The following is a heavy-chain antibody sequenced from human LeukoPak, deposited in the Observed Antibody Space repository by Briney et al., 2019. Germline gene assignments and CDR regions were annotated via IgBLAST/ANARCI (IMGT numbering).Heavy chain of an antibody. Sequence: SETLSLTCTVSGGSISSGDYYWSWIRQPPGKGLEWIGYIYYSGSTYYNPSLKSRVTISVDTSKNQFSLKLSSVTAADTAVYYCARDSTYYDFWSGYPLPRYGMDVWGQGTTVTVSS. CDR2: IYYSGST. CDR3: ARDSTYYDFWSGYPLPRYGMDV. J-gene: IGHJ6*02. D-gene: IGHD3-3*01. CDR1: GGSISSGDYY. V-gene: IGHV4-30-4*01.